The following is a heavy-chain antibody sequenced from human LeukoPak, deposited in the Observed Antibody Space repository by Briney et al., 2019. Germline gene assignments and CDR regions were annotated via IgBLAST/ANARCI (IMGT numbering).Heavy chain of an antibody. J-gene: IGHJ4*02. Sequence: GGSLRLSCAASGFTFSSYWMSWVRQAPGKGVEWVANIKQDGGEKYYVDSVKGRFTISRDNAKNSLYLQMNSLRAEDTAVYYCAREGEDYGDYGDFDYWGQGTLVTVSS. D-gene: IGHD4-17*01. CDR1: GFTFSSYW. CDR3: AREGEDYGDYGDFDY. V-gene: IGHV3-7*01. CDR2: IKQDGGEK.